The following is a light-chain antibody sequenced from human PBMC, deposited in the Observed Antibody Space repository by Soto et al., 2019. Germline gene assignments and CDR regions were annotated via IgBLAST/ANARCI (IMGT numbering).Light chain of an antibody. J-gene: IGKJ4*01. Sequence: DIQMTQSPSSLSASGGDRVTITCRASQNIRVYFNWYQQKPGKAPKPLIYATSTLLSGVPSRFSGSGSGTEFTLTISSLQPEDFATYYCLQHDSYPLTFGGGTKVDIK. CDR2: ATS. V-gene: IGKV1-17*01. CDR1: QNIRVY. CDR3: LQHDSYPLT.